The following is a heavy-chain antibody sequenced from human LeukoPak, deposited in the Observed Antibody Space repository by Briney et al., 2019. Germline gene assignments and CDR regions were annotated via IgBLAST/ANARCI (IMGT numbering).Heavy chain of an antibody. D-gene: IGHD6-19*01. CDR1: GFTFSNYG. Sequence: GGSLRLSCAASGFTFSNYGMNWVRQAPGKGLEWVSSISSSSSYIYYADSGKGRFTISRDNAKNSLYLQMNSLRAEDTAVYYCARLERAVAGTDDAFDIWGQGTMVTVSS. CDR3: ARLERAVAGTDDAFDI. J-gene: IGHJ3*02. CDR2: ISSSSSYI. V-gene: IGHV3-21*01.